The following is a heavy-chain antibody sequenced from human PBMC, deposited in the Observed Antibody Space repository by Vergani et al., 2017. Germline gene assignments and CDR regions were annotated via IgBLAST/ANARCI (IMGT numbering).Heavy chain of an antibody. CDR2: IYYSGST. CDR1: GGSISSSSYY. J-gene: IGHJ6*03. Sequence: QLQLQESGPGLVKPSETLSLTCTVSGGSISSSSYYWGWIRQPPGKGLEWIGSIYYSGSTYYNPSLKSRVTISVDTSKNPFSLKLSSVTAADTAVYYCARSWGEMATVPYYYYMDVWGKGTTVTVSS. V-gene: IGHV4-39*07. CDR3: ARSWGEMATVPYYYYMDV. D-gene: IGHD5-24*01.